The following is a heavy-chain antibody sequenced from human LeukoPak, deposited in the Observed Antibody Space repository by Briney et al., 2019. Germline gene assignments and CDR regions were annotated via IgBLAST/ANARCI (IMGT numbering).Heavy chain of an antibody. V-gene: IGHV3-33*01. Sequence: QTGGSLRLSCAASGFTFSSYGIHWVRQAPGKGLEWVAVIWYDGSNKYYADSVKGRFTISRDNSKNTLYLQMNSLRDDDTAVYYCARSNWNFDYWGQGTLVTVSS. CDR2: IWYDGSNK. D-gene: IGHD1-20*01. CDR3: ARSNWNFDY. CDR1: GFTFSSYG. J-gene: IGHJ4*02.